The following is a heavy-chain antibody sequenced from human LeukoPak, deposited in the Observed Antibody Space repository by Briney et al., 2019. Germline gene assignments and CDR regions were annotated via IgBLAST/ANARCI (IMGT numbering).Heavy chain of an antibody. Sequence: KPSETLSLTCTVSGGSISSYYWSWIRQPPGKGLEWIGYIYYSGSTNYNPSLKSRVTISVDTSKNQFSLKLSSVTAADTAVYYCARASLGAASAFDIWGQGTMVTVSS. CDR3: ARASLGAASAFDI. CDR2: IYYSGST. J-gene: IGHJ3*02. D-gene: IGHD3-16*01. CDR1: GGSISSYY. V-gene: IGHV4-59*01.